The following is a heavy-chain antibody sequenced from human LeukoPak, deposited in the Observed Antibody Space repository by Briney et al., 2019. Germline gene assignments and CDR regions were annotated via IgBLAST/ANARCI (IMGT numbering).Heavy chain of an antibody. D-gene: IGHD3-22*01. J-gene: IGHJ4*02. Sequence: SETLSLTCTVSGGSISSYYWSWIRQPPGKGLEWIGYISYSGSTHYSPSLKSRVTISVDTSKNQFSLKLSSVTAADTDVYYCARLSYDTSGYWPDYFDYWGQGTLVTVPS. CDR1: GGSISSYY. CDR3: ARLSYDTSGYWPDYFDY. CDR2: ISYSGST. V-gene: IGHV4-59*08.